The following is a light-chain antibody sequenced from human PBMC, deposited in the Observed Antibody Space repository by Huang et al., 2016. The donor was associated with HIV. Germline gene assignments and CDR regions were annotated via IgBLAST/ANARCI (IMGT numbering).Light chain of an antibody. CDR1: QGIGRY. J-gene: IGKJ3*01. CDR3: QQLKTYPIT. Sequence: IQLTQSPSSLSASVGDRVTITCRASQGIGRYLGWYQQKPGKAPKLLIYAASTLQSGVPSRFSGSGSGTDFTLTISSLQPEDFATYYCQQLKTYPITFGPGTQVDIK. CDR2: AAS. V-gene: IGKV1-9*01.